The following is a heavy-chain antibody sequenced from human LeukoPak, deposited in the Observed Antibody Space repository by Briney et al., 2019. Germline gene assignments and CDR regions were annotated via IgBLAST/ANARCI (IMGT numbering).Heavy chain of an antibody. CDR1: GGTFSSYA. Sequence: SVNVSCKASGGTFSSYAISWVRQAPGQGVEWMGGIIPIFGTANYAQKFQGRVTITTDESTSTAYMELSSLRSEDTAVYYCAIRYYYDSSGKRSNAYYFDYWGQGTLVTVSS. J-gene: IGHJ4*02. V-gene: IGHV1-69*05. D-gene: IGHD3-22*01. CDR3: AIRYYYDSSGKRSNAYYFDY. CDR2: IIPIFGTA.